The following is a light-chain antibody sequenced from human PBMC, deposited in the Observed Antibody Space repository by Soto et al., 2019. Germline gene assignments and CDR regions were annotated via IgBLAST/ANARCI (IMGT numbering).Light chain of an antibody. V-gene: IGKV1-39*01. Sequence: EIQMTQSPSSLSASVGDRVTITCRASQSISSYLNWYQQKPGKAPKLLVYAASTLQSGVPSRFSGSGSGTDFTLTISNLQPEDLAAYYCQQSHSIPWTFGQENKVDIK. CDR1: QSISSY. CDR2: AAS. CDR3: QQSHSIPWT. J-gene: IGKJ1*01.